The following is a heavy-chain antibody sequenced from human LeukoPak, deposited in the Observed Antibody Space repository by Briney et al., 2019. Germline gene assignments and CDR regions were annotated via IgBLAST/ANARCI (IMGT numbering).Heavy chain of an antibody. V-gene: IGHV1-69*06. J-gene: IGHJ5*02. Sequence: SVRVSSTASGGTFTSDAISRGRQAPGQGREWMGGIIPIFGTANYAQKFQGRVTITADKSTSTAYMELSSRRSEDTAVYYCARDHESSGTWFDPWGQGTLVTVSS. CDR1: GGTFTSDA. CDR3: ARDHESSGTWFDP. CDR2: IIPIFGTA. D-gene: IGHD3-10*01.